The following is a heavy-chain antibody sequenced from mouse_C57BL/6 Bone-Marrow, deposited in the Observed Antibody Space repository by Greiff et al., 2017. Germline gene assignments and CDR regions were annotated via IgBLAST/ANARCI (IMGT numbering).Heavy chain of an antibody. J-gene: IGHJ4*01. D-gene: IGHD2-3*01. V-gene: IGHV1-59*01. CDR1: GYTFTSYW. CDR2: IDPSDSYT. CDR3: ARWRFYFYYAMDY. Sequence: QVQLQQPGAELVRPGTSVKLSCKASGYTFTSYWMHWVKQRPGQGLEWIGVIDPSDSYTNYTQKFKGKATLTVDTSSSTAYMQLSSLTSEDSAVXYCARWRFYFYYAMDYWGQGTSVTVSS.